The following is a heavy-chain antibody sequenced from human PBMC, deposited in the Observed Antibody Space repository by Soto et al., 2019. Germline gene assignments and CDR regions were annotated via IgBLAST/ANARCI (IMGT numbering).Heavy chain of an antibody. J-gene: IGHJ5*02. CDR1: GGTFSSYA. Sequence: SSVKVSCKASGGTFSSYAISWVRQAPGQGLEWMGGIIPIFGTANYAQKFQGRVTITADKSTSTAYMELSSLRSEDTAVYYCARGPYYGDTCGYYHDFFVSLGQGPLDT. CDR3: ARGPYYGDTCGYYHDFFVS. CDR2: IIPIFGTA. V-gene: IGHV1-69*06. D-gene: IGHD3-22*01.